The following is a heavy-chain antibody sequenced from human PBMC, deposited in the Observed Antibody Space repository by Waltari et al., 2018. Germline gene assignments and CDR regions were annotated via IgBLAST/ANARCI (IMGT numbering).Heavy chain of an antibody. J-gene: IGHJ6*02. CDR3: ARDHNWNYGYYGMDV. V-gene: IGHV4-31*03. CDR1: GGSIRSGGYY. Sequence: QVQLQESGPGLVKPSQTLSLTCTVSGGSIRSGGYYWSWLRQPPGKGLEWIGYIYYSGSTYYNPSLKSRVTISVDTSKNQFSLKLSSVTAADTAVYYCARDHNWNYGYYGMDVWGQGTTVTVSS. CDR2: IYYSGST. D-gene: IGHD1-7*01.